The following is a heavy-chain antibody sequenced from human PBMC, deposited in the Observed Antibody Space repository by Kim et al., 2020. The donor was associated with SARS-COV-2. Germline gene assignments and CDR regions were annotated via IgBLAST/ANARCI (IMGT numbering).Heavy chain of an antibody. CDR3: ARDKGDSGGTFDY. V-gene: IGHV4-59*01. J-gene: IGHJ4*02. D-gene: IGHD3-10*01. Sequence: YNPSLKSRVTISVDTSKNQFSLKLSSVTAADTAVYYCARDKGDSGGTFDYWGQGTLVTVSS.